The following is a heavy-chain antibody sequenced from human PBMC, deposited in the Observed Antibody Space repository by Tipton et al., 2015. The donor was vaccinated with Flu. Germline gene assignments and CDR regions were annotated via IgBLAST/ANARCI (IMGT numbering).Heavy chain of an antibody. J-gene: IGHJ4*02. Sequence: TPSLTCAVSGYSISSGYYWGWIRQPPGKGLEWIGSIYHSGSTYYNPSLKSRVTISADTFKNQFSLKLSSVTAADTAVYYCARADTDYDYVSAYFDYWGQGTLVTVSS. CDR3: ARADTDYDYVSAYFDY. CDR1: GYSISSGYY. CDR2: IYHSGST. V-gene: IGHV4-38-2*01. D-gene: IGHD3-16*01.